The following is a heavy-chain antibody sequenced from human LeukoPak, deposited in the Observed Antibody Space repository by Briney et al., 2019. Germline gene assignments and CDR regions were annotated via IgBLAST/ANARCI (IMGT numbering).Heavy chain of an antibody. CDR2: IYYSGST. Sequence: TASETLSLTCTVSGGSISSYYWSWIRQPPGKGLEWIGYIYYSGSTNYNPSLKSRVTISVDTSKNQFPLKLSSVTAADTAVYYCARDLAAAGPADLAGWFDPWGQGTLVAVSS. CDR1: GGSISSYY. CDR3: ARDLAAAGPADLAGWFDP. J-gene: IGHJ5*02. D-gene: IGHD6-13*01. V-gene: IGHV4-59*01.